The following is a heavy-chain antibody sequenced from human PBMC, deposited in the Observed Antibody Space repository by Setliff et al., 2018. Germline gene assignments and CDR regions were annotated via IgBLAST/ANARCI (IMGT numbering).Heavy chain of an antibody. CDR2: IKSSSEGATT. Sequence: PGGSLRLSCSVSGITFKNAWMTWIRQAPGKGPEWVGRIKSSSEGATTDYGAPAKVRFTISRDDSKNMIYLQMNNLKIEDTGLYYCTTGPRDSRNYLTWLGTWGQGTLVTVSS. CDR3: TTGPRDSRNYLTWLGT. D-gene: IGHD3-22*01. J-gene: IGHJ5*02. CDR1: GITFKNAW. V-gene: IGHV3-15*01.